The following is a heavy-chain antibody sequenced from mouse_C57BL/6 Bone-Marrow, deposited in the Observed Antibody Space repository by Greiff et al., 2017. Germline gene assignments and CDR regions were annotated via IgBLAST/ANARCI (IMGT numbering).Heavy chain of an antibody. CDR3: ALYYGSSPDY. CDR1: GYTFTSYG. V-gene: IGHV1-81*01. CDR2: IYPRSGNT. D-gene: IGHD1-1*01. Sequence: VKVVESGAELARPGASVKLSCKASGYTFTSYGISWVKQRTGQGLEWIGEIYPRSGNTYYNEKFKGKATLTADKSSSTAYMELRSLTSEDSAVYFCALYYGSSPDYWGQGTTLTVSS. J-gene: IGHJ2*01.